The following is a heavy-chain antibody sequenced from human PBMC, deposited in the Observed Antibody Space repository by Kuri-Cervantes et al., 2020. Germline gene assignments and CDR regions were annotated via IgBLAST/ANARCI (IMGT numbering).Heavy chain of an antibody. Sequence: GGSLRLSCAASGFTFDDYAMHWVRQAPGKGLEWVSLISWDGGSTYYADSVKGRFTISRDNAKNSLYLQMNSLRAEDKAVYYCARVPPLGLQPNPYFDYWGQGTLVTVSS. J-gene: IGHJ4*02. CDR1: GFTFDDYA. CDR3: ARVPPLGLQPNPYFDY. V-gene: IGHV3-43D*04. CDR2: ISWDGGST. D-gene: IGHD4-11*01.